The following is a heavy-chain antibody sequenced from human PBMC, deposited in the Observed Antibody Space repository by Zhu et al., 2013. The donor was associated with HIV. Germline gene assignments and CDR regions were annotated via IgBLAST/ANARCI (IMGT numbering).Heavy chain of an antibody. V-gene: IGHV1-18*01. Sequence: QVKLVQSGGEVKKPGASVKVSCKASGYTFTSYGITWVRRAPGQGLEWMGWISAYNGNREYTQKFQGRVTMTTDISTSTGYMELRSLRSDDTAVYYCARFLGIAVAGIPDYWGQGTLVTVSS. J-gene: IGHJ4*02. CDR3: ARFLGIAVAGIPDY. CDR2: ISAYNGNR. D-gene: IGHD6-19*01. CDR1: GYTFTSYG.